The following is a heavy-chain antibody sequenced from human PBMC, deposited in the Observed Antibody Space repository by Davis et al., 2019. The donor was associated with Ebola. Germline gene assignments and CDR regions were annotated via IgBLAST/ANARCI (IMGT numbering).Heavy chain of an antibody. Sequence: SLKISCAASGFTFDDYAMHWVRQAPGKGLEWVSGISWNSGSIGYADSVKGRFTISRDNAKNSLYLQMNSLRAEDTALYYCAKDMAQYDFWSVGGMDVWGQGTTVTVSS. D-gene: IGHD3-3*01. CDR1: GFTFDDYA. V-gene: IGHV3-9*01. J-gene: IGHJ6*02. CDR2: ISWNSGSI. CDR3: AKDMAQYDFWSVGGMDV.